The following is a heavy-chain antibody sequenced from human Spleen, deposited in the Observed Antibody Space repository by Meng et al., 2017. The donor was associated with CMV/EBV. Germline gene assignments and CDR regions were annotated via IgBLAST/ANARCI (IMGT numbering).Heavy chain of an antibody. V-gene: IGHV3-53*01. J-gene: IGHJ6*02. CDR2: IYSGGST. CDR3: ARGGYSYGHYYYYGMDV. D-gene: IGHD5-18*01. Sequence: GESLKISCAASGFTVSSNYMSWVRQAPGKGLEWVSVIYSGGSTYYADSVKGRFTISRDNAKNSLYLQMNSLRAEDTALYYCARGGYSYGHYYYYGMDVWGQGTTVTVSS. CDR1: GFTVSSNY.